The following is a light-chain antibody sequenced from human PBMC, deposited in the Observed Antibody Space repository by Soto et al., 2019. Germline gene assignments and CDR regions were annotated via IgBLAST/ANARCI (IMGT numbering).Light chain of an antibody. CDR1: QGIGNW. CDR3: QQYNDEPWT. V-gene: IGKV1-5*01. J-gene: IGKJ1*01. Sequence: DIPMTQSPSTLSASVGDRVTITCRASQGIGNWLAWYQQKPGKTPDLLIYAASSLESGVPLRFSGSGSGTEFSLTISSLQTEDFATYYCQQYNDEPWTFGQGTKVEIK. CDR2: AAS.